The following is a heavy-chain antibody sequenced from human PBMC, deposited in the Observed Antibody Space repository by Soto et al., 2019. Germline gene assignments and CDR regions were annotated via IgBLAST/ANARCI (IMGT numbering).Heavy chain of an antibody. V-gene: IGHV3-30*18. D-gene: IGHD3-16*01. J-gene: IGHJ5*02. CDR1: GFTFSSYG. CDR2: ISYDGSDK. Sequence: GGSLRLSCAGSGFTFSSYGMHWFRQAPGKGLEWVAVISYDGSDKYYGDSVKGRFTISRDDSKNTLYLQMNSLRVEDTAIYSCAKTAGYDYVWGSSGLDP. CDR3: AKTAGYDYVWGSSGLDP.